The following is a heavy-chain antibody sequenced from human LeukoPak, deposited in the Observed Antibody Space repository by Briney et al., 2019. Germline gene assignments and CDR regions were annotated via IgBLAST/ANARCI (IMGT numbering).Heavy chain of an antibody. CDR2: IRSKAYGGTT. Sequence: HPGGSLRLSCTASGFTFGDYAMSWVRQAPGKGLEWVGFIRSKAYGGTTEYAASVKGRFTISRDDSKSIAYLQMNSLKTEDTAVYYYTRAGAYYFDYWGQGTLVTVSS. CDR3: TRAGAYYFDY. D-gene: IGHD3-10*01. V-gene: IGHV3-49*04. CDR1: GFTFGDYA. J-gene: IGHJ4*02.